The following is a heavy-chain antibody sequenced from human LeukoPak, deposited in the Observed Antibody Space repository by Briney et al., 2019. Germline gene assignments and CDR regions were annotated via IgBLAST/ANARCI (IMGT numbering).Heavy chain of an antibody. D-gene: IGHD6-13*01. CDR1: GGSISSSSYY. V-gene: IGHV4-39*07. J-gene: IGHJ4*02. Sequence: PSETLSLTCTVSGGSISSSSYYWGWIRQPPGKGLEWIGSIYYSGSTYYNPSLKSRVTISVDTSKNQFSLKLSSVTAADTAVYYCARRLSWYYFDYWGQGTLVTVSS. CDR3: ARRLSWYYFDY. CDR2: IYYSGST.